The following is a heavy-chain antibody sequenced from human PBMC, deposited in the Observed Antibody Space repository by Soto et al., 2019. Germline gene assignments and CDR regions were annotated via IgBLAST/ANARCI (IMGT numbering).Heavy chain of an antibody. CDR3: ARGGAKDKVGDADDVWTLDY. CDR1: GGSISSYY. CDR2: IYYNGNT. Sequence: QVSLQQSGPGLVKPSETLSLTCTVFGGSISSYYWSWIRQSPGKGLEWLGYIYYNGNTKYNPSLRSRLTISLDKSKGQFSLRLTSVTAAETAVYYCARGGAKDKVGDADDVWTLDYWGQGSRVTVSS. J-gene: IGHJ4*02. D-gene: IGHD5-12*01. V-gene: IGHV4-59*01.